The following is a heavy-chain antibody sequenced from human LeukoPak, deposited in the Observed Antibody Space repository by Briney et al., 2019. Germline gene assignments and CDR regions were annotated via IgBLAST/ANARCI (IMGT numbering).Heavy chain of an antibody. CDR1: GFSFMNAW. J-gene: IGHJ4*02. V-gene: IGHV3-15*01. CDR2: IKSNADGGTP. D-gene: IGHD2/OR15-2a*01. CDR3: TTFYHEYSPY. Sequence: GGSLRLSCAASGFSFMNAWMIWVRQAPGKGREWVGRIKSNADGGTPDYAAPARGRFTISRDDSKNTLYLQMNSLKTEDTAVYYCTTFYHEYSPYWGRGTLVTVSS.